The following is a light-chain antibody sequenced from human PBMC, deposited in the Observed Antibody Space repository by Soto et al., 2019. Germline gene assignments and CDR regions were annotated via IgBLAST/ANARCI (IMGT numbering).Light chain of an antibody. Sequence: DIVMTQSPDSLRVSLGERATISCTSSLNIYFKSNNRNYLAWYQQKTGQPPELLVYWASTRESGVPDRFTGSGSGTYFTLTIDNVQPDDVAVYYCQQYFITPLTFGGGTRVDIK. V-gene: IGKV4-1*01. J-gene: IGKJ4*01. CDR3: QQYFITPLT. CDR1: LNIYFKSNNRNY. CDR2: WAS.